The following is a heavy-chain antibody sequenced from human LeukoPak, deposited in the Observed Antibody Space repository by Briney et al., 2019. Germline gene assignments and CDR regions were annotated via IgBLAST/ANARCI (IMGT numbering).Heavy chain of an antibody. V-gene: IGHV3-66*01. CDR3: AGGVLAHYFDY. D-gene: IGHD6-13*01. CDR2: IYSSGTT. Sequence: PGGSLRPSCAASGFTVNNNYMSWVRQAPGKGLEWVSVIYSSGTTFYADSVKGRVTISRDNSKNTLYLHMDSLRAEDTAVYYCAGGVLAHYFDYWGQGTLVTVSS. CDR1: GFTVNNNY. J-gene: IGHJ4*02.